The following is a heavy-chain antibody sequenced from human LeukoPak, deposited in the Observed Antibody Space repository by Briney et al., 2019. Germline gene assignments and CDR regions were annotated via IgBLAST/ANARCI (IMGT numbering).Heavy chain of an antibody. CDR2: ISYDGSNK. CDR1: GFTFRNSA. CDR3: ARDRLTVVVPASPLGY. J-gene: IGHJ4*02. D-gene: IGHD2-2*01. Sequence: PGGSLRLSCAASGFTFRNSAMTWVRQAPGKGLEWVAVISYDGSNKYYADSVKGRFTISRDNSKNTLYLQMNSLRAEDTAVYYCARDRLTVVVPASPLGYWGQGTLVTVSS. V-gene: IGHV3-30-3*01.